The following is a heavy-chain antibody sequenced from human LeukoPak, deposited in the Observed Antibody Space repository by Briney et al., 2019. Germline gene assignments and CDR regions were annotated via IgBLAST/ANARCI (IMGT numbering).Heavy chain of an antibody. CDR3: ARGRTYYYDICGYYPSIYYGMDV. V-gene: IGHV4-34*01. J-gene: IGHJ6*02. D-gene: IGHD3-22*01. CDR1: GGSFSGYY. Sequence: SETLSLTCAVSGGSFSGYYWYWIRQPPGKGLEWIGEINHGESTNYNPSLKSRATLSVDTSKNQFSLKLTSVTAADTAVYYCARGRTYYYDICGYYPSIYYGMDVWGQGTTVIVSS. CDR2: INHGEST.